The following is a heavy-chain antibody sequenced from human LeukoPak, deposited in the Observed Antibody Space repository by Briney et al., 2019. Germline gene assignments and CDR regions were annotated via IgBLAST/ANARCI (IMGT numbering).Heavy chain of an antibody. D-gene: IGHD3-22*01. V-gene: IGHV3-53*01. CDR3: ARGYDSSGYESFDY. J-gene: IGHJ4*02. CDR2: IYSGGST. CDR1: GFTFSSYW. Sequence: GGSLRLSCAASGFTFSSYWMSWVRQAPGKGLEWVSVIYSGGSTYYADSVKGRFTISRDNSKNTLYLQMNSLRAEDTAVYYCARGYDSSGYESFDYWGQGTLVTVSS.